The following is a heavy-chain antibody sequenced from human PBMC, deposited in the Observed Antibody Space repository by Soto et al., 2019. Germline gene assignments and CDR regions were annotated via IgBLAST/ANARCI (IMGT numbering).Heavy chain of an antibody. V-gene: IGHV3-48*03. Sequence: GGSLRLSCAASGFTFSSYEMNWVRQAPGKWLEWVSYISSSGSPIYYADSVKGRFTISRDNAKNSLYLQMNSLRAEDTAVYYCAREGNPAIAVAVFLDAFDIWGLGXMVTV. CDR2: ISSSGSPI. D-gene: IGHD6-19*01. J-gene: IGHJ3*02. CDR1: GFTFSSYE. CDR3: AREGNPAIAVAVFLDAFDI.